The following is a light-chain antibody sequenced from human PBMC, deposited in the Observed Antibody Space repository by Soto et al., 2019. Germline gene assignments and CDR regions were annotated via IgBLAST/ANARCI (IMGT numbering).Light chain of an antibody. J-gene: IGLJ2*01. CDR3: CSYAGSVV. Sequence: QSALTQPASVSGSPGQSITISCTGTSSDVGSYNLVSWYQQHPGQAPKLMIYEGSKRPSGVSNRFSGSKSGNTASLTISGLQDEDDADYYCCSYAGSVVFGGGTKLTVL. V-gene: IGLV2-23*01. CDR1: SSDVGSYNL. CDR2: EGS.